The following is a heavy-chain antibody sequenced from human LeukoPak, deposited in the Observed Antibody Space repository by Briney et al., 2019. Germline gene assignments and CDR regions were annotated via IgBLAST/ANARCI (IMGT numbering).Heavy chain of an antibody. CDR1: GFTFSRNS. D-gene: IGHD6-13*01. Sequence: PGGSLRLSCAASGFTFSRNSMNWVRQAPGKGLEWVSSISTSSSYIDYADSVKGRFTISRDNAKNSLYLQMNSLRAGDTAVYYCARAAYSSTWYSRYFDLWGRGTLVTVSS. CDR3: ARAAYSSTWYSRYFDL. CDR2: ISTSSSYI. J-gene: IGHJ2*01. V-gene: IGHV3-21*01.